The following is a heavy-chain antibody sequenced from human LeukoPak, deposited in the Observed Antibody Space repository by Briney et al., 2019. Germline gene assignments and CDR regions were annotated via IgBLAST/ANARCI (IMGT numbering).Heavy chain of an antibody. CDR3: ARDLGGAYYFDY. V-gene: IGHV1-2*02. CDR2: INPNSGGT. CDR1: GYTFTGYY. J-gene: IGHJ4*02. D-gene: IGHD1-26*01. Sequence: GASVKVSCKASGYTFTGYYMHWVRQAPGQGVAWMEWINPNSGGTNYAQKFQGRVTMTRDTSISTAYMELSRLRSDDTAVYYCARDLGGAYYFDYWGQGTLVTVSS.